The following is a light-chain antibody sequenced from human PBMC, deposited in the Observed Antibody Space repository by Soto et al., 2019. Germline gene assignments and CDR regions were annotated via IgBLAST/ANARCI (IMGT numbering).Light chain of an antibody. Sequence: EIVLTQSPATLSLSPGERATLSCRASQSVSSYLAWYQQKPGQAPRLLIYDASNRATGIPARFSGSGSGTDFTLNISSLEPEDFAVYYCQQRSNLLLTFGGGTKVEIK. V-gene: IGKV3-11*01. CDR1: QSVSSY. J-gene: IGKJ4*01. CDR2: DAS. CDR3: QQRSNLLLT.